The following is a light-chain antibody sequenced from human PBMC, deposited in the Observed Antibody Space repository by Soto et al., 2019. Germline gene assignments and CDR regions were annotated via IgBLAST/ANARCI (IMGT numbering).Light chain of an antibody. V-gene: IGLV2-14*01. CDR3: TSYTSSSPYV. Sequence: QAVVTQPASVSGSPGQSITISCTGTSSDVGGYNYVSWYQQHPGKAPRLIIYEVSRRPSGISNRLSGSKSGNTASLTISGLQAVDEADYYCTSYTSSSPYVFGTGTKLTVL. CDR2: EVS. CDR1: SSDVGGYNY. J-gene: IGLJ1*01.